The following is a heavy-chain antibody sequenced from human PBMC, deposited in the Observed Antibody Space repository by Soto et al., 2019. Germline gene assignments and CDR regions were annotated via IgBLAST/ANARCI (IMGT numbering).Heavy chain of an antibody. CDR2: IYYSGST. CDR1: GGSISSYY. Sequence: SETLSLTCTVSGGSISSYYWSWIRQPPGKGLEWIGYIYYSGSTNYNPSLKSRVTISVDKSKNHFSLKLTSVTAADTAVYYCARKSYHGSSAYPYYFDYWGKGTLVTVS. CDR3: ARKSYHGSSAYPYYFDY. J-gene: IGHJ4*02. V-gene: IGHV4-59*12. D-gene: IGHD3-22*01.